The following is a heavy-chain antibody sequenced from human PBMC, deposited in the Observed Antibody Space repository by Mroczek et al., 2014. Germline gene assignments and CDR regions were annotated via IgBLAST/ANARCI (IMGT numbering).Heavy chain of an antibody. V-gene: IGHV4-30-2*01. CDR1: GGSISSGGYS. Sequence: QVQLQESGSGLVKPSQTLSLTCAVSGGSISSGGYSWSWIRQPPGKGLEWIGYIYHSGSTYYNPSLKSRVTISVDRSKNQFSLKLSSVTAADTAVYYCARGAENWGSGWFDPWGQGTLVTVSS. CDR2: IYHSGST. J-gene: IGHJ5*02. D-gene: IGHD7-27*01. CDR3: ARGAENWGSGWFDP.